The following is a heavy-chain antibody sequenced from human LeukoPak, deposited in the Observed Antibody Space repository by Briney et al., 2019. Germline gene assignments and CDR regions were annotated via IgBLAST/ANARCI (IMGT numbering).Heavy chain of an antibody. D-gene: IGHD2-2*01. CDR2: IRGDSSLI. Sequence: GGSLRLSCAVSGFAYSSDAMRWVRQAPGKELEWVSLIRGDSSLIEYADSVKGRFTISRDNSKNTLYLQMDSLRAEGTAVYYCAKGRFTSSTFDSWGQGTLVTVSS. V-gene: IGHV3-23*01. CDR1: GFAYSSDA. CDR3: AKGRFTSSTFDS. J-gene: IGHJ4*02.